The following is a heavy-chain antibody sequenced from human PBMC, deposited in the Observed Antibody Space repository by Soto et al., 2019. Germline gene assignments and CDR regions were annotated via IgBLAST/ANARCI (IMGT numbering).Heavy chain of an antibody. D-gene: IGHD4-17*01. Sequence: QVQLQESGPGLVKPSGTLSLTCAVSGGSISSRNWWSWVRQPPGKGLEWIGQIYHSGSTNYHPSLTGRATISIDKSKNQFSLKLTSVTAADTAVYYCARDMGDYGGNPPGEYWGQGTLVTVSS. CDR3: ARDMGDYGGNPPGEY. V-gene: IGHV4-4*02. CDR1: GGSISSRNW. CDR2: IYHSGST. J-gene: IGHJ4*02.